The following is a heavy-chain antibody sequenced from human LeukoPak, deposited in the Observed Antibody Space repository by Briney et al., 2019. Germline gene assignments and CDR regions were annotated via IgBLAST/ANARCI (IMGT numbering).Heavy chain of an antibody. Sequence: GGSLRLSCAASGFTFSNYWMTWVRQALGKGLEWVANIKHDGSDKYYVDSVKGRFTVSRDNAKNSLSLQMNSLRADDTAVYYCARTDYGDYDWYFDLWGRGTLVTVSS. D-gene: IGHD4-17*01. V-gene: IGHV3-7*01. CDR1: GFTFSNYW. J-gene: IGHJ2*01. CDR2: IKHDGSDK. CDR3: ARTDYGDYDWYFDL.